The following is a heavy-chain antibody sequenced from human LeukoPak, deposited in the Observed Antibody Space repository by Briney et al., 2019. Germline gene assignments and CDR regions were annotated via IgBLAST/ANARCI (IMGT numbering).Heavy chain of an antibody. CDR3: VPLSGGY. J-gene: IGHJ4*02. V-gene: IGHV3-48*03. D-gene: IGHD4-23*01. CDR1: GFTLGLYE. Sequence: GGSLRLSCVASGFTLGLYEMNWVRQAPGKGLEWVAYISTSSNPIYYGDSVKGRFTISRDNVKNSLYLQMNGLRAEDTAVYYCVPLSGGYWGQGTLVTVSS. CDR2: ISTSSNPI.